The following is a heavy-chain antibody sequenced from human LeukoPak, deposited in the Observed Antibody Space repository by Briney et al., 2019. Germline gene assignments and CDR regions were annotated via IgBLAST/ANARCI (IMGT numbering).Heavy chain of an antibody. CDR2: ITSSGTHI. CDR3: ARDRRVEDILTGFIDY. D-gene: IGHD3-9*01. Sequence: GGSLRLSCAASGFTFSSFNMNWVRQAPGKAMEWVSSITSSGTHIFYADSVRGRFTISRDNAKNSLYLQMDSLGPDDTAVYYCARDRRVEDILTGFIDYWGQGTLVTVSS. V-gene: IGHV3-21*01. CDR1: GFTFSSFN. J-gene: IGHJ4*02.